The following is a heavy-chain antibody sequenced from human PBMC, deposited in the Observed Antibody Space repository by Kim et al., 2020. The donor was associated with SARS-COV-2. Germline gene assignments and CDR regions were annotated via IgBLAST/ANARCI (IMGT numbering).Heavy chain of an antibody. V-gene: IGHV4-30-4*01. CDR2: IYYSGST. CDR3: ARDLVPYGSGSMPFDI. J-gene: IGHJ3*02. D-gene: IGHD3-10*01. CDR1: GGSISSGDYY. Sequence: SETLSLTCTVSGGSISSGDYYWSWIRQPPGKGLEWIGYIYYSGSTYYNPSLKSRVTISVDTSKNQFSLKLSSVTAADTAVYYCARDLVPYGSGSMPFDIWGQGTMVTVSS.